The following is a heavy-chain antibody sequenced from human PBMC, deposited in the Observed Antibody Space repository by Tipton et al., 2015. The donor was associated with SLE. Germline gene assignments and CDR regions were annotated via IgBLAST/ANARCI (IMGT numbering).Heavy chain of an antibody. CDR2: IYYSGST. J-gene: IGHJ4*02. CDR3: ARHNYCSSTSCFLDY. V-gene: IGHV4-59*08. Sequence: TLSLTCTVSGGSISSHYWSWIRQPPGKGLEWIGYIYYSGSTNYNPSLKSRVTISVDTSKNQFSLKLSSVTAADTAVYYCARHNYCSSTSCFLDYWGQGTLVTVSS. CDR1: GGSISSHY. D-gene: IGHD2-2*01.